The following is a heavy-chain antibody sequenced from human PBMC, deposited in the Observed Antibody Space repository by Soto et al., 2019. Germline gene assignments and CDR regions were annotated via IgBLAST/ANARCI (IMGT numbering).Heavy chain of an antibody. J-gene: IGHJ6*03. D-gene: IGHD6-13*01. CDR2: INHSGST. V-gene: IGHV4-34*01. CDR1: GGSFSGYY. Sequence: SETLSLTCAVYGGSFSGYYLSWIRQPPGKGLEWIGEINHSGSTNYNPSLKSRVTISVDTSKNQFSLKLSSVTAADTAVYYCARGIIAAAGTLYYMDVWGKGTTVTVSS. CDR3: ARGIIAAAGTLYYMDV.